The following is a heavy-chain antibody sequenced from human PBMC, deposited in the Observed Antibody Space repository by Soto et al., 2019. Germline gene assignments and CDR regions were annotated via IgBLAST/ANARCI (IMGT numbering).Heavy chain of an antibody. V-gene: IGHV2-70*13. J-gene: IGHJ4*02. CDR2: IDWEDDE. CDR3: ARMRAGSSGPFNS. D-gene: IGHD6-19*01. CDR1: GFALDSRGKC. Sequence: ESGHKLVNPTPSLTLTCTFSGFALDSRGKCVGWIRQSPGKALEWLALIDWEDDEYYTPSLRTRLTISKDTSKNQVVLTMTNMGTVDTATYYCARMRAGSSGPFNSWGPGVLVTFSS.